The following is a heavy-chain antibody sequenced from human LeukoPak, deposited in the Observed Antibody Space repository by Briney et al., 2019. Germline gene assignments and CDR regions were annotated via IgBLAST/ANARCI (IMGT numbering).Heavy chain of an antibody. V-gene: IGHV3-21*01. Sequence: GGSLRLSCAASGFTFSSYSMNWVRQAPGKGLEWVSSISSSSSYIYYADSVKGRFTISRDNAKNSLYLQMNSLRAEDTAVYYCAREPNDGDHNFDYWGQGTLVTVSS. J-gene: IGHJ4*02. CDR1: GFTFSSYS. D-gene: IGHD4-17*01. CDR3: AREPNDGDHNFDY. CDR2: ISSSSSYI.